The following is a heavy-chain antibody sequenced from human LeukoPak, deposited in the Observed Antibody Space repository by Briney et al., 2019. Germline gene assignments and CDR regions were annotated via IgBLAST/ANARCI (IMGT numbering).Heavy chain of an antibody. CDR3: ARDSPLSSGAIAVAGTDLDY. CDR1: GYTFTNYH. Sequence: ASVKVSCKASGYTFTNYHMNWVRQAPGQGLEWMGIINPSGGSTTNAQKFQGRVTMTRDTSISTAYMELSRLRSDDTAVYYCARDSPLSSGAIAVAGTDLDYWGQGTLVTVSS. D-gene: IGHD6-19*01. V-gene: IGHV1-46*01. CDR2: INPSGGST. J-gene: IGHJ4*02.